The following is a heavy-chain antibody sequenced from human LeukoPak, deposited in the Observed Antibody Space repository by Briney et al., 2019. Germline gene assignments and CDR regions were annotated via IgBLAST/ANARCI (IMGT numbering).Heavy chain of an antibody. V-gene: IGHV3-23*01. Sequence: GGSLRLSCAASGFSFSSYALSWVRQAPGKGLEWVSVMSGRGGSTYYADSVKGRFTLSRDNSNNTLFLQMNSLRAEDTAIYYLGERRVVGATLFEYWGQGALVTVSS. CDR2: MSGRGGST. CDR1: GFSFSSYA. J-gene: IGHJ4*02. CDR3: GERRVVGATLFEY. D-gene: IGHD1-26*01.